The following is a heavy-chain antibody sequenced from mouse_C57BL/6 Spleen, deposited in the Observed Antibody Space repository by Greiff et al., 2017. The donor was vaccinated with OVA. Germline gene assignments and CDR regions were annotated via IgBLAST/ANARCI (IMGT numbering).Heavy chain of an antibody. D-gene: IGHD2-4*01. CDR1: GFTFSDYG. CDR3: SRGGDYENYAMDY. V-gene: IGHV5-17*01. Sequence: EVQLVESGGGLVKPGGSLKLSCAASGFTFSDYGMHWVRQAPEKGLEWVAYISSGSSTIYYADTVNDRFTISRDNANNTLFLQMTSLRSEDTAMYYCSRGGDYENYAMDYWGQGTSVTVSS. J-gene: IGHJ4*01. CDR2: ISSGSSTI.